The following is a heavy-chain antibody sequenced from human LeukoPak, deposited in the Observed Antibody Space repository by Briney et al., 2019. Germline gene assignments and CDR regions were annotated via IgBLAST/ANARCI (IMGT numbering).Heavy chain of an antibody. D-gene: IGHD6-19*01. CDR2: INTDGTVT. V-gene: IGHV3-74*01. J-gene: IGHJ4*02. CDR1: GFTLSKDW. Sequence: GSLRLSCSASGFTLSKDWELWGRQGSGKGLGSVSRINTDGTVTTYADSVKGRFTVSRDNADDTMFLQMNSVRDEDTAVYYCATKQWLAPPPDSWGQGTPVTVSS. CDR3: ATKQWLAPPPDS.